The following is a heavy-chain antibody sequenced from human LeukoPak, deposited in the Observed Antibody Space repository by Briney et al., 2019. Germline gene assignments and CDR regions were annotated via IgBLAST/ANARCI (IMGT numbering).Heavy chain of an antibody. D-gene: IGHD3-9*01. J-gene: IGHJ5*02. V-gene: IGHV3-74*01. CDR2: INSDGSST. Sequence: GGSLRLSCAASGFMFTHHGMHWVRQAPGKGLVWVSRINSDGSSTSYADSVKGRFTISRDNAKNTLYLQMNSLRAEDTAVYYCARWKVGYDILTGAPPNNWFDPWGQGTLVTVSS. CDR3: ARWKVGYDILTGAPPNNWFDP. CDR1: GFMFTHHG.